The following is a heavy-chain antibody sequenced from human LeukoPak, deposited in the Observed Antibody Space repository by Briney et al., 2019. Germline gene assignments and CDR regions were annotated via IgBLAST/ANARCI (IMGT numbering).Heavy chain of an antibody. D-gene: IGHD2-2*01. Sequence: GGSLRLSCAASGFTVSSNYMSWVRQAPGKGLEWVSVIYSGGSTYYADSVKGRFTISRDNSKNTLYLQMNSLRAEDTAVYYCASSYQLLLGAFDIWGQGTMVTVSS. CDR1: GFTVSSNY. J-gene: IGHJ3*02. V-gene: IGHV3-53*01. CDR3: ASSYQLLLGAFDI. CDR2: IYSGGST.